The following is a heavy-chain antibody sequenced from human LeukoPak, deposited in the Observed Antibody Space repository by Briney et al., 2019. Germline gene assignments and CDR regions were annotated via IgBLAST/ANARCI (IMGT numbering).Heavy chain of an antibody. CDR2: LYPGDSDT. CDR1: GYSFTSYW. Sequence: GESLKISCKSSGYSFTSYWIAWVRQMPGKGLEWMGILYPGDSDTRYSPSFQGQVTISADNSISTAYLQWSSLKASDTAMYYCARSTDSSGYYDLWDYWGQGTLVTVSS. CDR3: ARSTDSSGYYDLWDY. V-gene: IGHV5-51*01. D-gene: IGHD3-22*01. J-gene: IGHJ4*02.